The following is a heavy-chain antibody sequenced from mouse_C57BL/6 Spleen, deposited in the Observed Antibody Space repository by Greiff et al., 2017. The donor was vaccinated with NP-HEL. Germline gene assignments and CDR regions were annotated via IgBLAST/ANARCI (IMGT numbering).Heavy chain of an antibody. J-gene: IGHJ2*01. Sequence: VQLQQSGPELVKPGASVKISCKASGYAFSSSWMNWVKQRPGKGLEWIGRIYPGDGDTNYNGKFKGKATLTADKSSSTAYMQLISLTSEDSAVYFCARRNGDYLYYFDYWGQGTTLTVSS. CDR1: GYAFSSSW. V-gene: IGHV1-82*01. CDR3: ARRNGDYLYYFDY. CDR2: IYPGDGDT. D-gene: IGHD2-4*01.